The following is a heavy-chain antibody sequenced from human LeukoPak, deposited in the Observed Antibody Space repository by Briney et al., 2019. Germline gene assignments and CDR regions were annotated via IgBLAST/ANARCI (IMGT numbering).Heavy chain of an antibody. V-gene: IGHV3-23*01. CDR3: ARVGSYPPVFDY. CDR1: GFTFSRYD. J-gene: IGHJ4*02. D-gene: IGHD1-26*01. Sequence: QPGGSLRLSCAACGFTFSRYDMRWVREARGKGVEGVLTVSGSVYSTWYAVSVNGRFTISRDNSKNTLYLQMNSLRAEDTAVYYCARVGSYPPVFDYWGQGTLVTVSS. CDR2: VSGSVYST.